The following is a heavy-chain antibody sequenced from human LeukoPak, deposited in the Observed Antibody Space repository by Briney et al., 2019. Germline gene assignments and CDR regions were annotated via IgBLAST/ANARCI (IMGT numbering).Heavy chain of an antibody. CDR1: GYTFTSYD. Sequence: ASVKVSCKASGYTFTSYDINWVRQATGQGLGWMGWMNPNSGNTGYAQKFQGRVTMTRNTSISTAYMELSSLRSEDTAVYYCARVFRGSYNYLRVFDYWGQGTLVTVSS. CDR2: MNPNSGNT. J-gene: IGHJ4*02. V-gene: IGHV1-8*01. D-gene: IGHD1-26*01. CDR3: ARVFRGSYNYLRVFDY.